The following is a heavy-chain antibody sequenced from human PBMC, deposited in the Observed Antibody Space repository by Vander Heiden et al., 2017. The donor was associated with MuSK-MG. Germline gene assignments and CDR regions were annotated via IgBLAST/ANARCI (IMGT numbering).Heavy chain of an antibody. D-gene: IGHD6-13*01. CDR2: INHSGST. Sequence: QVQLQQWGAGLLKPSETLSLTCAVYGGSFSGYYWSWIRQPPGKGLEWIGEINHSGSTNYNPSLKSRVTISVDTSKNQFSLKLSSVTAADTAVYYCARDSSSWYFRWFDPWGQGTLVTVSS. J-gene: IGHJ5*02. V-gene: IGHV4-34*01. CDR1: GGSFSGYY. CDR3: ARDSSSWYFRWFDP.